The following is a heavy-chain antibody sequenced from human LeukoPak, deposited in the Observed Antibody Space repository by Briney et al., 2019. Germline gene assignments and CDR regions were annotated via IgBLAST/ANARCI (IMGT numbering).Heavy chain of an antibody. J-gene: IGHJ4*02. V-gene: IGHV3-21*01. CDR2: ISSSSSYI. CDR3: ARDRSPHDYDFWSGYYTGDY. CDR1: GFTFSSYE. Sequence: PGGSLRLSCAASGFTFSSYEMNWVRQAPGKGLEWVSSISSSSSYIYYADSVKGRFTISRDNAKNSLYLQMNSLRAEDTAVYYRARDRSPHDYDFWSGYYTGDYWGQGTLATVSS. D-gene: IGHD3-3*01.